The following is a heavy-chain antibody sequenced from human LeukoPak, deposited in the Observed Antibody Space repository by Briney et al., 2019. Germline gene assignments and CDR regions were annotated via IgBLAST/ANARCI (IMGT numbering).Heavy chain of an antibody. J-gene: IGHJ5*02. V-gene: IGHV3-23*01. CDR3: AKGGEDCSSTSCINWFDP. CDR2: ISGSGGST. D-gene: IGHD2-2*01. Sequence: PGGSLRLSCAASGFTFSSYAMSWVRQAPGKGLEWVSAISGSGGSTYHADSVKGRFTISRDNSKNTLYLQMNSLRAEDTAVYYCAKGGEDCSSTSCINWFDPWGQGTLVTVSS. CDR1: GFTFSSYA.